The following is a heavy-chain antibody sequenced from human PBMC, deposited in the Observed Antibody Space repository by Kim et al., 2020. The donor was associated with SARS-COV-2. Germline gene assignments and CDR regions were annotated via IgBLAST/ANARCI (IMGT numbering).Heavy chain of an antibody. Sequence: SVKVSCKASGGTFSSYTISWVRQAPGQGLEWMGGIIPIFGTANYAQKFQGRVTITADESTSTAYMELSSLRSEDTAVYYCAREGGLGDVRYDYWGQGTLVTVSS. D-gene: IGHD2-15*01. V-gene: IGHV1-69*13. CDR3: AREGGLGDVRYDY. CDR2: IIPIFGTA. J-gene: IGHJ4*02. CDR1: GGTFSSYT.